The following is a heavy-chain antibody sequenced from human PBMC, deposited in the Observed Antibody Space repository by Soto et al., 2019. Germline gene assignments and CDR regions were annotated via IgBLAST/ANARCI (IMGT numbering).Heavy chain of an antibody. D-gene: IGHD5-12*01. Sequence: GGSLRLSCAASGFTFSSYAMSWVRQAPGKGLEWVSAISGSGGSTYYADSVKGRFTISRDNSKNTLYLQMNSLRAEDTAVYYCARSYRSTSQEGLVATISHGLFFDYWGQGTLVTVSS. J-gene: IGHJ4*02. CDR3: ARSYRSTSQEGLVATISHGLFFDY. CDR2: ISGSGGST. CDR1: GFTFSSYA. V-gene: IGHV3-23*01.